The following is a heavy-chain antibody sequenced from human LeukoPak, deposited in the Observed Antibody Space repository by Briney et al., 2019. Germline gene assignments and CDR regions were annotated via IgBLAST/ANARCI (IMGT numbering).Heavy chain of an antibody. CDR2: MKSKPAGGTT. CDR3: TTDSRHYYDSSGYYYY. J-gene: IGHJ4*02. CDR1: GLTFSNAW. D-gene: IGHD3-22*01. Sequence: GGSLRLSCAGSGLTFSNAWMSWVRQAPGKGPEWVGRMKSKPAGGTTDYAAPVRGRFIMSRDDSKSTLYLQMNSLKAEDTAIYYCTTDSRHYYDSSGYYYYWGQGTLVTVSS. V-gene: IGHV3-15*01.